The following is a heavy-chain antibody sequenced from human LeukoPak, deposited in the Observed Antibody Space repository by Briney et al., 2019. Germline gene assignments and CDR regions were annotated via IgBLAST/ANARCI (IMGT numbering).Heavy chain of an antibody. J-gene: IGHJ3*02. CDR1: GFTFSSYG. CDR2: IRYDGSNK. D-gene: IGHD3-22*01. V-gene: IGHV3-30*02. Sequence: GGSLRLSCAASGFTFSSYGMHWVRQAPGKGLEWVAFIRYDGSNKYYADSVKGRFTISRDNSKNTLYLQMNSLRAEDTAVYYCAKAPDSSGYNAFDIWGQGTMVTVSS. CDR3: AKAPDSSGYNAFDI.